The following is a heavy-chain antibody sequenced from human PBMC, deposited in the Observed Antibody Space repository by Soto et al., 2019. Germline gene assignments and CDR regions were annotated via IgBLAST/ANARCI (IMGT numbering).Heavy chain of an antibody. D-gene: IGHD3-22*01. CDR2: ISYDGSNK. CDR1: GFTFSSYG. CDR3: AKDTEHYYDSSGYIDY. J-gene: IGHJ4*02. Sequence: GGSLRLSCAASGFTFSSYGMHWVRQAPGKGLEWVAVISYDGSNKYYADSVKGRFTISRDNSKNTLYLQMNSLRAEDTAVYYCAKDTEHYYDSSGYIDYWGQGTLVTVSS. V-gene: IGHV3-30*18.